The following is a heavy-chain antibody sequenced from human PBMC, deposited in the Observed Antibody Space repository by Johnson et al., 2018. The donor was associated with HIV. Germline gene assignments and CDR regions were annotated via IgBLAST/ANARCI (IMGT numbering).Heavy chain of an antibody. J-gene: IGHJ3*02. CDR3: VRRFYDSSAFDI. V-gene: IGHV3-66*04. CDR1: GFTFGSYA. Sequence: VQLVESGGGVVQPGRSLRLSCAASGFTFGSYALHWVRQAPGKGLEWVSAIYSGGGTYYTDSVKGRFTISRDNSKNTLFLQMNSLRAEDTAVYYCVRRFYDSSAFDIWGQGTLVTVSS. CDR2: IYSGGGT. D-gene: IGHD3-22*01.